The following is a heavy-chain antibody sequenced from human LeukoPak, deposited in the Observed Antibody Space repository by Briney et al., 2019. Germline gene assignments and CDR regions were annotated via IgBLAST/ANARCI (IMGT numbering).Heavy chain of an antibody. CDR3: ARKGEWDMVRGALDY. CDR1: AFTFSSYE. V-gene: IGHV3-48*03. CDR2: ISNSGTTT. D-gene: IGHD3-10*01. J-gene: IGHJ4*02. Sequence: GGSLRLSCAASAFTFSSYEMNWVRQAPGKGLEWVSNISNSGTTTYYADSVKGRFTISRDNAKSSLYLQMNSLRAEDTAVYYCARKGEWDMVRGALDYWGQGTLVTVSS.